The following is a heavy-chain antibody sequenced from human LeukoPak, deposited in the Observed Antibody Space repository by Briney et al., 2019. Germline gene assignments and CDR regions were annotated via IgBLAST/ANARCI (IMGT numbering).Heavy chain of an antibody. CDR1: SGSFSGYY. CDR3: ARGRATVTTRYYYYYGMDV. D-gene: IGHD4-4*01. J-gene: IGHJ6*02. CDR2: INHSGST. V-gene: IGHV4-34*01. Sequence: SETLSLTCAVYSGSFSGYYWSWIRQPPGKGLEWIGEINHSGSTNYNPSLKSRVTISVDTSKNQFSLKLSSVTAADTAVYYCARGRATVTTRYYYYYGMDVWGQGTTVTVSS.